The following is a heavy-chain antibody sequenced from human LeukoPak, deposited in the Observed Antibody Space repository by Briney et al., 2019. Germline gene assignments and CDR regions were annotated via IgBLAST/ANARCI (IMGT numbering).Heavy chain of an antibody. CDR2: ISSSSSYI. Sequence: GGSLRLSCAASGFTFSSYSMNWVRQAPGKGLEWVSSISSSSSYIYYADSVKGRFTISRDNAKTSLYLQTNSLRAEDTAVYYCAGSPLRFGELRFDPWGQGTLVTVSS. J-gene: IGHJ5*02. V-gene: IGHV3-21*01. CDR3: AGSPLRFGELRFDP. CDR1: GFTFSSYS. D-gene: IGHD3-10*01.